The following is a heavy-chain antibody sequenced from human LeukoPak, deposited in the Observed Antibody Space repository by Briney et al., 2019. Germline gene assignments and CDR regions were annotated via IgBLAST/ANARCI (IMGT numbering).Heavy chain of an antibody. V-gene: IGHV1-18*01. Sequence: GASVKVSCKASGYTFTSYGISWVRQAPGQGLEWMGWISAYNGNTNYAQKLQGRVTMTTDTSTSTAYMELRSLRSDDTAVYYCAREVGAGCSGGSCPLYYYGMDVWGQGTTVTVSS. J-gene: IGHJ6*02. CDR2: ISAYNGNT. CDR1: GYTFTSYG. CDR3: AREVGAGCSGGSCPLYYYGMDV. D-gene: IGHD2-15*01.